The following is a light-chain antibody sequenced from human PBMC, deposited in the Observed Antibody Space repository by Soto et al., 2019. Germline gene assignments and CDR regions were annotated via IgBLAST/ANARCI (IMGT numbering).Light chain of an antibody. V-gene: IGKV3-20*01. J-gene: IGKJ1*01. Sequence: EMVLTQSPGTLSLSPGERSTLSCRASQSVRSNFLAWYQQKPGQAPRLLIYGASNRATGIPDRFSGSGSGTDFTLTISRLEPEDFAVFYCQQYGSLPPTFGQGTKVDIK. CDR1: QSVRSNF. CDR2: GAS. CDR3: QQYGSLPPT.